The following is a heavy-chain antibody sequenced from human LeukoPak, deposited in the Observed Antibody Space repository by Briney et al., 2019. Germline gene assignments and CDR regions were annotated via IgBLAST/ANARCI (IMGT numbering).Heavy chain of an antibody. D-gene: IGHD1-26*01. V-gene: IGHV3-30*11. Sequence: GGSLRLSCAAAGFTFSSYSMHWVRHAPGKGLEWEAVISYDGSNKYYADSVKGRFTISRDNSKNTLYLQMNSLRAEDTAVYYCARGSSVDLSSLNSGSYTPGVPGPWGQGTLVTVSS. CDR3: ARGSSVDLSSLNSGSYTPGVPGP. CDR2: ISYDGSNK. J-gene: IGHJ4*02. CDR1: GFTFSSYS.